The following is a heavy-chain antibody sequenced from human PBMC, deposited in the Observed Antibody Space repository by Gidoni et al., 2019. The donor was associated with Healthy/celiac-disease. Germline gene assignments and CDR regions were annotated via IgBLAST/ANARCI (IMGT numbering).Heavy chain of an antibody. Sequence: VQLVQSGPEVKTPGASVTVSCKAAGYTFTSYGISWVRQAPGQGLAWMGWISAYKGNTNYAKKIQGRVTMTTDPSTSTAYMEQRSLRSDDTAVYYCAREAGNRWFDPWGDGTLVTVSS. J-gene: IGHJ5*02. CDR2: ISAYKGNT. CDR1: GYTFTSYG. V-gene: IGHV1-18*01. D-gene: IGHD6-13*01. CDR3: AREAGNRWFDP.